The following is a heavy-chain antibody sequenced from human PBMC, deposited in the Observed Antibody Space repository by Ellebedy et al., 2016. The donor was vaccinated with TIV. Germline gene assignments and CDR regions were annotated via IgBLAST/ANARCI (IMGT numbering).Heavy chain of an antibody. CDR1: GESISSYY. CDR2: IYYSWST. J-gene: IGHJ3*02. CDR3: ATQSYYGFWSGYYRGDKDAFDI. V-gene: IGHV4-59*08. Sequence: MPSETLSLTCKVSGESISSYYWSWIRQPPGKGLEWIGYIYYSWSTNYNHSLKSRVTISIDTSKNQFSMKLSSVTAADTAVYYCATQSYYGFWSGYYRGDKDAFDIWGQGTMVTVSS. D-gene: IGHD3-3*01.